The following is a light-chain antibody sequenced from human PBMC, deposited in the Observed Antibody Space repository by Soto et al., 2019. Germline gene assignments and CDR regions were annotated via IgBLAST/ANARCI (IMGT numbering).Light chain of an antibody. Sequence: QSALTQPASVSGSPGQSITISCAGTRSDIGASNSVSWYQHLPGRSPTLIIYEATNRPSGVSERFSGSKAGDTASLTISGLQADDESEYFCISYKTADTFVFGGGTKVTVL. V-gene: IGLV2-14*01. CDR1: RSDIGASNS. J-gene: IGLJ1*01. CDR2: EAT. CDR3: ISYKTADTFV.